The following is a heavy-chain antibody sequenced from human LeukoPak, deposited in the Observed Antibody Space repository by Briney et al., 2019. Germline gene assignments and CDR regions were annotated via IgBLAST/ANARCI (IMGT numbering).Heavy chain of an antibody. V-gene: IGHV4-61*01. D-gene: IGHD6-19*01. Sequence: SETLSLTCTVSGGSVGSGSYYWSWIRQPPGKGLDWIGYIYYSGSTNYNPSLKSRVTISVDTSKNQFSLKLSSVTAADTAVYYCARVLTWYSSYYFDYWGQGTLVTVSS. J-gene: IGHJ4*02. CDR1: GGSVGSGSYY. CDR3: ARVLTWYSSYYFDY. CDR2: IYYSGST.